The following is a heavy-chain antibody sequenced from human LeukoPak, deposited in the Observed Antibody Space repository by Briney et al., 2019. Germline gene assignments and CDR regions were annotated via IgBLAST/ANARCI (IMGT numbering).Heavy chain of an antibody. CDR3: AKDLDYTTCGYYFDY. CDR1: GFTFSSYA. V-gene: IGHV3-23*01. CDR2: IGAGGTFT. D-gene: IGHD4-11*01. J-gene: IGHJ4*02. Sequence: GGSLRLSCTASGFTFSSYAMNWVRQAPGKGLEWVSGIGAGGTFTYYADSVKGRFTIFRDNSRNTLYLQMNSLRADDTAVYYCAKDLDYTTCGYYFDYWGQGTLVTVSS.